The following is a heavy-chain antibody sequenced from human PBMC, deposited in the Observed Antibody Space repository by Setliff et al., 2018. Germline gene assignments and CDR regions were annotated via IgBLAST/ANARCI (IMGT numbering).Heavy chain of an antibody. J-gene: IGHJ3*02. CDR1: GYTFTSYG. V-gene: IGHV1-2*04. CDR2: INPNSGGT. CDR3: ARGRLPESWEGYSYGHTLDAFDI. D-gene: IGHD5-18*01. Sequence: ASVKVSCKASGYTFTSYGFSWVRQAPGQGLEWMGWINPNSGGTNYAQKFQGWVTMTRDTSISTAYMELSRLRSDDTAVYYCARGRLPESWEGYSYGHTLDAFDIWGQGTMVTVSS.